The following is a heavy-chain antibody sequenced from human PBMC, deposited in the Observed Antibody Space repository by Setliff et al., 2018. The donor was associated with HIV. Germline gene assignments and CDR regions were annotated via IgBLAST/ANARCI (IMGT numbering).Heavy chain of an antibody. CDR2: ISGSGGST. D-gene: IGHD1-26*01. V-gene: IGHV3-23*01. J-gene: IGHJ6*02. CDR1: GFTFSSYA. Sequence: QTGGSLRLSCAASGFTFSSYAMSWVRQAPGKGLEWVSAISGSGGSTYYADSVKGRFTISRDNSKNTLYLQVNSLRAEDTAVYYCAKDQVGSPDRESIYYYYGMDVWGQGTTVTVSS. CDR3: AKDQVGSPDRESIYYYYGMDV.